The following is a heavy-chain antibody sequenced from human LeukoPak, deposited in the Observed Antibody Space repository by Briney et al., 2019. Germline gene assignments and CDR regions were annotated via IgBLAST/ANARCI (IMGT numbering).Heavy chain of an antibody. J-gene: IGHJ4*02. V-gene: IGHV4-59*11. D-gene: IGHD2-8*01. CDR2: SYYSGST. CDR3: ARSTVYYFDY. Sequence: SETLSLTCTVSGGSISSHYWSWIRQPPGKALEWIGYSYYSGSTNYNPSLKSRLTISVDTSTNQFSLKLSSVTAADTAVYSCARSTVYYFDYWGQGPLVTVSS. CDR1: GGSISSHY.